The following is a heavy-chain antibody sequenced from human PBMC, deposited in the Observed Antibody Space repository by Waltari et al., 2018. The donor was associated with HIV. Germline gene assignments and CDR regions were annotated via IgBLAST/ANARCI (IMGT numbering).Heavy chain of an antibody. V-gene: IGHV4-39*01. D-gene: IGHD6-6*01. CDR3: RQYRGGGREEVLAS. CDR2: IFHSGVA. CDR1: NASIISASHF. J-gene: IGHJ5*02. Sequence: QVRLQGSGPPLVKPWETLSLTCTISNASIISASHFWAWVRQTPGKGPEWIASIFHSGVAYYSPAFKSRVTVSVDKAKNQFYLKMKSMTATDTGVFCARQYRGGGREEVLASWGQGLLVTVSS.